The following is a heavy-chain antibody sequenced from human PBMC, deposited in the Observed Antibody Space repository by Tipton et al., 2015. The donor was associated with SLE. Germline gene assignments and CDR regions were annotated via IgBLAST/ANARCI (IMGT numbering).Heavy chain of an antibody. D-gene: IGHD3-10*01. CDR2: MYYSGST. Sequence: TLSLTCAVHGGSFSGYYWSWIRQPPGKGLEWIGSMYYSGSTYYNPSLKSRVTISVDTSKNQFSLKLTSVTAADTAVYYCARTEVRGVIAMDVWGKGTTVTVSS. CDR1: GGSFSGYY. J-gene: IGHJ6*03. CDR3: ARTEVRGVIAMDV. V-gene: IGHV4-34*01.